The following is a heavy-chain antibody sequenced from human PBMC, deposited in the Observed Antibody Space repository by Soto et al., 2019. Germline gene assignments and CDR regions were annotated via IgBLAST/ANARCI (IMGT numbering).Heavy chain of an antibody. D-gene: IGHD1-20*01. V-gene: IGHV3-21*01. CDR2: ISSSSSYI. Sequence: GGSLILSCAASGFTFSSYNMNWVRQAPGKGLEWVSSISSSSSYIYYADSVKGRFTISRDNAKNSLYLQMNSLRAEDTAVYYCASFHITDYWGQGTLVTVSS. CDR3: ASFHITDY. CDR1: GFTFSSYN. J-gene: IGHJ4*02.